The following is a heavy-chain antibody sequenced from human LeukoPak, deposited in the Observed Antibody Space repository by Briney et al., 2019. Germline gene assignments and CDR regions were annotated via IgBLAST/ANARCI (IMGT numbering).Heavy chain of an antibody. CDR1: GFTFSSYA. V-gene: IGHV3-33*08. Sequence: PGGSLRLSCAASGFTFSSYAMHWVRQAPGKGLEWVAVIWYDGSNKYYADSVKGRFTISRDNSKNTLYLQMNSLRAEDTAVYYCARLPHSKAVAQHGEAFDIWGQGTMVTVSS. D-gene: IGHD6-19*01. CDR3: ARLPHSKAVAQHGEAFDI. J-gene: IGHJ3*02. CDR2: IWYDGSNK.